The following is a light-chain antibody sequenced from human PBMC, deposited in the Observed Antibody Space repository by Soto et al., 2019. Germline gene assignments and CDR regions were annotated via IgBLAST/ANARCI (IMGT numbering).Light chain of an antibody. CDR1: QCVSSSY. CDR2: GAS. V-gene: IGKV3-20*01. Sequence: EIVLTQSPGTLSLSPGERATISCRASQCVSSSYLAWYQQKPGQAPRLLIYGASSRATGIPDRFSGSGSGTDFTLTISRLEPEDFAVYYCQQYGSSPLFTFGPGTKVDIK. CDR3: QQYGSSPLFT. J-gene: IGKJ3*01.